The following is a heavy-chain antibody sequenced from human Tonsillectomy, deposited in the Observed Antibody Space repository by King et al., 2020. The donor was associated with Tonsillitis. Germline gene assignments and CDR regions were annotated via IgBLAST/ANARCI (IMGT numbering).Heavy chain of an antibody. J-gene: IGHJ2*01. CDR1: GGSISSYY. CDR2: IYYSGST. Sequence: QVQLQESGPGLVKPSETLSLTCTVSGGSISSYYWSWIRQPPGKGLEWIGYIYYSGSTNYNPSLKSRVTISVDTSKNQFSLKLSSVTAADTAVYYCARRMRFGELYFDLWGRGTLVTVSS. CDR3: ARRMRFGELYFDL. V-gene: IGHV4-59*08. D-gene: IGHD3-10*01.